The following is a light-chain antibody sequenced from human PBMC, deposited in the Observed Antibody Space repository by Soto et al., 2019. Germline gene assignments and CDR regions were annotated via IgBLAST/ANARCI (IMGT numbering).Light chain of an antibody. Sequence: EIVMTQSPATLSVSPGERATLSCRASQSVSSNLGWYQQKPGQDPRLLIYGASTRATGIPARFSGSGSGTEFTLTISSLQSEDFAVYYCQHYNNWPRTFGQGTKVEIK. CDR3: QHYNNWPRT. CDR2: GAS. CDR1: QSVSSN. V-gene: IGKV3-15*01. J-gene: IGKJ1*01.